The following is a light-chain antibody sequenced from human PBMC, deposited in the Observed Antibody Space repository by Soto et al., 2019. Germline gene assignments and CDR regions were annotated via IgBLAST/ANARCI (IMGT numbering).Light chain of an antibody. CDR1: QSISNY. CDR2: AAS. Sequence: DIQMTQSPSSLSASVGDRVTITCRASQSISNYLNWYQQKPGKAPSLLIYAASSLQSGVPARFSGSGSGTDLTITINRLEPEDFELYYCQQYGSSPPTFGQGTKVDIK. CDR3: QQYGSSPPT. V-gene: IGKV1-39*01. J-gene: IGKJ1*01.